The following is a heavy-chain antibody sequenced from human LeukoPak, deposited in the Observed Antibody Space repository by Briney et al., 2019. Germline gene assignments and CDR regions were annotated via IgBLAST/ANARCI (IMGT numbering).Heavy chain of an antibody. CDR1: GGFISSGGYY. D-gene: IGHD2-2*01. V-gene: IGHV4-31*03. J-gene: IGHJ3*02. CDR3: ARDAPPGYCSSTSCYDGNAFDI. Sequence: MPSETLSLTCTVSGGFISSGGYYWSWIRQHPGKGLEWIGYIYYSGSTYYNPSLKSRVTISVDTSKNQFSLKLSSVTAADTAVYYCARDAPPGYCSSTSCYDGNAFDIWGQGTMVTVSS. CDR2: IYYSGST.